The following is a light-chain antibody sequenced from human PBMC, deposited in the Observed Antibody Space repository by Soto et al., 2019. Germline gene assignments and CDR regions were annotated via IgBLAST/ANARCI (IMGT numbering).Light chain of an antibody. Sequence: EIVMTQSPGTLSVSPGDSATLSCRASQSVGSRLAWYQQKPGQAPRLLIYAASTRATGIPARFSAFGSGTAFPLTISDLQSADFAFYYCQQYHNWPLYTFGQGTNLYIK. CDR3: QQYHNWPLYT. CDR2: AAS. CDR1: QSVGSR. V-gene: IGKV3-15*01. J-gene: IGKJ2*01.